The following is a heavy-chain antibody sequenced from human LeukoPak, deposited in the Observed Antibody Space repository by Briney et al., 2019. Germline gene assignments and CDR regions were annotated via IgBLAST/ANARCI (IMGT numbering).Heavy chain of an antibody. Sequence: GGSLRLSCAASGFTFSSYAMSWVRQAPGKGLEWVSAISGSGGSTYYADSVKGRFTISRGNSKNTLYLQMNSLRAEDTAVYHCAKDLDYGGYYYYGMDVWGQGTTVTVSS. V-gene: IGHV3-23*01. D-gene: IGHD4-23*01. CDR1: GFTFSSYA. CDR3: AKDLDYGGYYYYGMDV. J-gene: IGHJ6*02. CDR2: ISGSGGST.